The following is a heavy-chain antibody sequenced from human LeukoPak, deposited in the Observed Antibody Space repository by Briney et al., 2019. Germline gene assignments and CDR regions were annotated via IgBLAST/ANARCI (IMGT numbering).Heavy chain of an antibody. D-gene: IGHD6-19*01. V-gene: IGHV3-66*01. Sequence: QPGGSLRLSCAASGFTVSSNYMSWVRQAPGKGLEWVSVIYSGGSTYYADSVKGRFTISRDNSKNTLYLQMNSLRAEDTAVYYCARVSPYSSGWKGYYFDYWGQGTLVTVSS. CDR1: GFTVSSNY. CDR3: ARVSPYSSGWKGYYFDY. J-gene: IGHJ4*02. CDR2: IYSGGST.